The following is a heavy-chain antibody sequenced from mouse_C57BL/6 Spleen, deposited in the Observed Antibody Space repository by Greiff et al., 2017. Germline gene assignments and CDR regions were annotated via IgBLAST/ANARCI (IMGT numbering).Heavy chain of an antibody. D-gene: IGHD2-10*01. CDR3: TREGAYYGNWFAY. Sequence: VKLMESGAELVRPGASVTLSCKASGYTFTDYEMHWVKQTPVHGLEWIGAIDPETGGTAYNQKFKGKAILTADKSSSTAYMELRSLTSEDSAVYYCTREGAYYGNWFAYWGQGTLVTVSA. CDR2: IDPETGGT. J-gene: IGHJ3*01. V-gene: IGHV1-15*01. CDR1: GYTFTDYE.